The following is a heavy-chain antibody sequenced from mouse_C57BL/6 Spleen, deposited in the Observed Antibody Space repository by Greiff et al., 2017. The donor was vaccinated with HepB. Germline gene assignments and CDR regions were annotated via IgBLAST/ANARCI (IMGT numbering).Heavy chain of an antibody. CDR3: TRVVKRAWFAY. CDR1: GFNIKDDY. J-gene: IGHJ3*01. D-gene: IGHD1-1*02. CDR2: IDPENGDT. V-gene: IGHV14-4*01. Sequence: EVQLQQSGAELVRPGASVKLSCTASGFNIKDDYMHWVKQRPEQGLEWIGWIDPENGDTEYASKFQGKATITADSSSNTAYLQLSSLTSEDTAVYYCTRVVKRAWFAYWGQGTLVTVSA.